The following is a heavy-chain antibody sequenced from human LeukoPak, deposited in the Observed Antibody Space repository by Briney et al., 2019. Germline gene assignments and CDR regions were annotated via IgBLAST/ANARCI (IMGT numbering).Heavy chain of an antibody. V-gene: IGHV3-9*01. J-gene: IGHJ2*01. CDR3: AKDRTDYGDQHWYFDL. CDR1: GFIFDDYA. D-gene: IGHD4-17*01. CDR2: ITWNTGTI. Sequence: GRSLRLSCAASGFIFDDYAMHWVRQAPGKGLEWVSGITWNTGTIGYADSLKGRFTISRDNAKNSLYLQMNSLRAEDTALYYCAKDRTDYGDQHWYFDLWGRGTLVSVST.